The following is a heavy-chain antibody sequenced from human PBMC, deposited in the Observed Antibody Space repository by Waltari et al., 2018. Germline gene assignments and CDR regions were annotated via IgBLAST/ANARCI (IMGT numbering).Heavy chain of an antibody. J-gene: IGHJ4*02. D-gene: IGHD1-7*01. CDR1: GGSFSGYY. Sequence: QVQLQQWGAGLLKPSETLSLTCAVYGGSFSGYYWSWIRQPPGKGLEWIGEINHSGSTNYNPSLKSRVTISVDTSKNQFSLKLSSVTAADTAVYYCAREHPRVTGTTRGGYWGQGTLVTVSS. CDR3: AREHPRVTGTTRGGY. CDR2: INHSGST. V-gene: IGHV4-34*01.